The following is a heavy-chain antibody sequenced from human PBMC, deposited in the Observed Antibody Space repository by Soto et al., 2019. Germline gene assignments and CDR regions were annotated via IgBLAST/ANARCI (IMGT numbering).Heavy chain of an antibody. D-gene: IGHD1-26*01. V-gene: IGHV4-4*07. CDR1: DCSISSYY. J-gene: IGHJ1*01. Sequence: SXETLSLTCTVADCSISSYYWSWIRQPPGKGLEWIGCIYGTGTTNYAPSLKNRVTMSLHTSKNQFSLTLSSVTAADTAMYYCAGFSSGTYLFGLWGPGALVTVSS. CDR2: IYGTGTT. CDR3: AGFSSGTYLFGL.